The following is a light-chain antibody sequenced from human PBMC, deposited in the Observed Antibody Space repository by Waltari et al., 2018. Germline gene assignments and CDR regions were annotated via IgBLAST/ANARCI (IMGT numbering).Light chain of an antibody. CDR3: QQAKNFPAVS. J-gene: IGKJ4*01. V-gene: IGKV1-12*01. CDR1: QDIGSW. CDR2: VAT. Sequence: DIQMTQSPSSVSASVGDRVTINCRASQDIGSWLAWYQHKPGKAPELLIYVATDLQSGVPSRFSGSGSGTDFTLTISGLQADDSAIYYCQQAKNFPAVSFGGGTKVEIK.